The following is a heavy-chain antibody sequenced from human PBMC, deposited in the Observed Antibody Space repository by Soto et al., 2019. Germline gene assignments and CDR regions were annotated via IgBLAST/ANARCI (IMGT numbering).Heavy chain of an antibody. CDR1: GYTFINFF. J-gene: IGHJ3*02. V-gene: IGHV1-46*01. CDR3: ARSHCSGGSCYLGAFDI. Sequence: ASVKVSCKASGYTFINFFIHWVRQAPGQGLEWVGIINPSGGATTYPQKFQGRVTMTRDTSTNTVYMDVSSLRFDDTAVYYCARSHCSGGSCYLGAFDIWGQGTMVTVSS. CDR2: INPSGGAT. D-gene: IGHD2-15*01.